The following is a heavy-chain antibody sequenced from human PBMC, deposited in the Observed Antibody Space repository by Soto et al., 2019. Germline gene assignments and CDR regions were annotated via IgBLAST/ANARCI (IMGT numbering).Heavy chain of an antibody. J-gene: IGHJ4*02. CDR3: AREGGVVRGAPIDY. CDR1: GGTFSSYT. V-gene: IGHV1-69*08. D-gene: IGHD3-10*01. CDR2: IIPILGIA. Sequence: QVQLVQSGAEVKKPGSSVKVSCKASGGTFSSYTISWVRQAPGQGLEWMGRIIPILGIANYAQKFQGRVTITADKSTSTAYMELSSLRSEDTAVYYCAREGGVVRGAPIDYWGQGTLVTVSS.